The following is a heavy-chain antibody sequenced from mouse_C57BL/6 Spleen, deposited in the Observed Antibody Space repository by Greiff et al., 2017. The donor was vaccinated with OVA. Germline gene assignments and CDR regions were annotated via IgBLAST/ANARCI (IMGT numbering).Heavy chain of an antibody. Sequence: EVKLQESGPGLVKPSQSLSLTCSVTGYSITSGYYWNWIRQFPGNKLEWMGYISYDGSNNYTPSLTNRISLPSDTSTNQFFLKFNSVTTEDTATYYGARVDGSSLSYFDVWGTGTTVTVSS. V-gene: IGHV3-6*01. CDR3: ARVDGSSLSYFDV. D-gene: IGHD1-1*01. CDR2: ISYDGSN. CDR1: GYSITSGYY. J-gene: IGHJ1*03.